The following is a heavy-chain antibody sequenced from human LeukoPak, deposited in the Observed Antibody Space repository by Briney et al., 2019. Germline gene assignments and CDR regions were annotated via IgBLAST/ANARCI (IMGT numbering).Heavy chain of an antibody. CDR1: GGSISSYY. V-gene: IGHV4-59*08. CDR2: IYYSGST. Sequence: SETLSLTCTVSGGSISSYYWSWIRQPPGKGLEWIGYIYYSGSTNYNPSLKGRVTISVDTSKNQFSLKLSSVTAADTAVYYCARRRRILTENAFDIWGQGTMVTVSS. D-gene: IGHD7-27*01. CDR3: ARRRRILTENAFDI. J-gene: IGHJ3*02.